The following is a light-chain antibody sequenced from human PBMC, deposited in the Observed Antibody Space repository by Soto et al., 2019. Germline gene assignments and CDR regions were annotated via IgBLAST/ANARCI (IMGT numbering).Light chain of an antibody. V-gene: IGKV4-1*01. Sequence: DIVTTQSPDSLAVFLGERATINCKSSQSVLYSSNNKNYLAWYQQKAGQPPKLLIYWASTRESGVPDRFSGSGSGTDFTLTISSLQAEDVAIYYCQQYYSAPLTFGGGTKVEIK. CDR2: WAS. J-gene: IGKJ4*01. CDR1: QSVLYSSNNKNY. CDR3: QQYYSAPLT.